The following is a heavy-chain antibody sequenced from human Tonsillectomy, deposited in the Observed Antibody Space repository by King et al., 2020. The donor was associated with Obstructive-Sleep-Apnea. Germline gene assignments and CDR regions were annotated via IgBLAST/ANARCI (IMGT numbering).Heavy chain of an antibody. CDR3: ARYIVVVPGYYYYGMDV. D-gene: IGHD2-2*01. Sequence: QLVQSGSELKKPGASVKVSCNASGYTFTSYGMNWWRQAPGQGLHWMGWVKTNTGNPTHAQGFTRRFVFSLDTSVSTAYLQISSLKAEDTAVYYCARYIVVVPGYYYYGMDVWGQGTTVTVSS. CDR1: GYTFTSYG. V-gene: IGHV7-4-1*02. J-gene: IGHJ6*02. CDR2: VKTNTGNP.